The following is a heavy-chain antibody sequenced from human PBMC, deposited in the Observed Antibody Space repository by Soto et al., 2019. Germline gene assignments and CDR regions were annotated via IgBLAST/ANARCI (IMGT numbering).Heavy chain of an antibody. V-gene: IGHV1-69*13. CDR1: GGTFSSYS. CDR3: ARSGVPAAIGYYYYGMDV. D-gene: IGHD2-2*01. CDR2: IIPIFGTA. J-gene: IGHJ6*02. Sequence: SSVKFSCKASGGTFSSYSISWVRQAPGQGLEWMGGIIPIFGTANYAQKFQGRVTITADESTSTAYMELSSLRSEDTAVYYCARSGVPAAIGYYYYGMDVWGQGTTVTVSS.